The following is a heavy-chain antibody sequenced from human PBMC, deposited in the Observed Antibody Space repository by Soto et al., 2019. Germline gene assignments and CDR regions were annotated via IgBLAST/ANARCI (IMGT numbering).Heavy chain of an antibody. Sequence: AASVKVSCKVSGYTLTELSMHWVRQAPGQGLEWMGWINPNSGGTNYAQKFQGRVTMTRDTSISTAYMELSRLRSDDTAVYYCASEGTPPNYYYYGMDVWGQGTTVTVSS. V-gene: IGHV1-2*02. D-gene: IGHD1-7*01. CDR3: ASEGTPPNYYYYGMDV. CDR1: GYTLTELS. CDR2: INPNSGGT. J-gene: IGHJ6*02.